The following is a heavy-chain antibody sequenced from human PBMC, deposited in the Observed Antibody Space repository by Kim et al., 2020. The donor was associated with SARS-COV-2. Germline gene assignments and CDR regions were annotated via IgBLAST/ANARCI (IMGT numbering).Heavy chain of an antibody. Sequence: SETLSLTCTVSGGSISSYYWSWIRQPPGKGLEWIGYIYYSGSTNYNPSLKSRVTISVDTSKNQFSLKLSSVTAADTAVYSCARDYRGSYYDYWGQGTLVT. CDR2: IYYSGST. CDR3: ARDYRGSYYDY. CDR1: GGSISSYY. D-gene: IGHD3-16*01. V-gene: IGHV4-59*01. J-gene: IGHJ4*02.